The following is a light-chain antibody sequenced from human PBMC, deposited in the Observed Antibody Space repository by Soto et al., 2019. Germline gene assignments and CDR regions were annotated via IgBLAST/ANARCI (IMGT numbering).Light chain of an antibody. CDR3: SSYGGSNNFVV. J-gene: IGLJ2*01. CDR1: SSDVGSYNY. V-gene: IGLV2-8*01. CDR2: EVN. Sequence: QSVLTQPPSASGSPGQSVTISCSGTSSDVGSYNYVSWYQHHPGKAPKLMIYEVNERPSGVPDRFSGSKSGNMASLTVSGLQAEDEADYYCSSYGGSNNFVVFGGGTKLTVL.